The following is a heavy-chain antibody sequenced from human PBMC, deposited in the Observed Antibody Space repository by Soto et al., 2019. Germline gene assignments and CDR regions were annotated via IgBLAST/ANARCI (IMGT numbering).Heavy chain of an antibody. CDR3: ATGIAAATPDY. J-gene: IGHJ4*02. D-gene: IGHD6-13*01. CDR1: GYTFTSYA. CDR2: INAGNGNT. V-gene: IGHV1-3*01. Sequence: ASVKVSCKASGYTFTSYAMHWVRQAPGQRLEWMGWINAGNGNTKYSQKFQGRVTITRDTSASTAYMELRSLRSDDTAVYYCATGIAAATPDYWGQGTLVTVSS.